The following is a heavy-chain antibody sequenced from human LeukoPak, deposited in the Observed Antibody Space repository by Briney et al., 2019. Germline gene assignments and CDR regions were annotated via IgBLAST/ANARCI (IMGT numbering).Heavy chain of an antibody. V-gene: IGHV1-18*01. CDR2: ISAYNGNT. CDR3: ARAVAGKYYFDY. J-gene: IGHJ4*02. CDR1: GYTFTSYG. D-gene: IGHD6-19*01. Sequence: GASVKVSCKASGYTFTSYGISWVRQAPGQGREWMGWISAYNGNTNYAQKLQGRVTMTPDTSTSTAYMELRSLRSADTAVYYCARAVAGKYYFDYWGQGTLVTVSS.